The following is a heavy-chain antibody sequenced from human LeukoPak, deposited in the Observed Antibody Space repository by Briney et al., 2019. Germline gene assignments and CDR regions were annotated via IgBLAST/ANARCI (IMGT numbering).Heavy chain of an antibody. CDR3: ERDGQYTVTPRNWLDP. CDR2: ISSSSSYI. D-gene: IGHD4-11*01. Sequence: GGSLRLSCAASGFTFSSYSMNWVPHAPGKGLEWVSSISSSSSYIYYADSVKGRFTISRDNAKNSLYLQMNGLRAEDTDVYYCERDGQYTVTPRNWLDPWGQGTLVTVSS. V-gene: IGHV3-21*01. J-gene: IGHJ5*02. CDR1: GFTFSSYS.